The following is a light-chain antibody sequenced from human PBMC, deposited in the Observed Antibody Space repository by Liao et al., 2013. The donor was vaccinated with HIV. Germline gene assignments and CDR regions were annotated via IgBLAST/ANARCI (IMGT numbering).Light chain of an antibody. J-gene: IGLJ2*01. V-gene: IGLV3-21*04. CDR2: YDS. CDR1: NIGGKS. Sequence: SYELTQPPSVSVAPGKTATITCGGNNIGGKSVHWYQQKPGQAPVVVIFYDSNRPSGIPERYSGSTSGNTATLTISRVEAGDEADYYCQLWDSSSAVVFGGGTKLTVL. CDR3: QLWDSSSAVV.